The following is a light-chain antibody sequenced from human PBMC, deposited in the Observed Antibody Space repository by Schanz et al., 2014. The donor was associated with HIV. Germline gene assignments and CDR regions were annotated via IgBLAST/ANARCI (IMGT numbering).Light chain of an antibody. Sequence: QSALTQPRSVSGSPGQSVTISCTGTSSDVGSYNFVSWYQQHPDTAPKLMIYDVNKRPSGVPDRFSGSKSGNTASLTISGLQAEDEGDYYCAGWDDSLNVWVFGGGTKLTVL. CDR3: AGWDDSLNVWV. CDR2: DVN. CDR1: SSDVGSYNF. J-gene: IGLJ3*02. V-gene: IGLV2-11*01.